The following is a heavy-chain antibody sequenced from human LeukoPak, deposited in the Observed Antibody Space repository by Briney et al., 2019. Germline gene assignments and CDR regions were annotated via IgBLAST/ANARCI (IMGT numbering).Heavy chain of an antibody. CDR3: ARHWAINGGYCSSTSCYTGWFDP. D-gene: IGHD2-2*02. V-gene: IGHV4-30-4*01. CDR2: IYYSGST. J-gene: IGHJ5*02. CDR1: GGSINSGDYY. Sequence: SETLSLTCTVSGGSINSGDYYWSWIRQPPGKGLEWIGYIYYSGSTYYNPSLKSRVTISVDRSKNQFSLKLSSVTAADTAVYYCARHWAINGGYCSSTSCYTGWFDPWGQGTLVTVSS.